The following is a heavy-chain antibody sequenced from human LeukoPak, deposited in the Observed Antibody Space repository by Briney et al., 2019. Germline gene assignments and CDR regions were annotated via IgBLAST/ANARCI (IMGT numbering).Heavy chain of an antibody. Sequence: GGSLRLSCAASGFTFSDYYMSWIRQAPGKGLEWISYIHSRGSTTYYADSVKGRFTISRDNAKNSLFLQMNSLRAEDTAVYYCAKSGLNRFDYWGQGTLVTVSS. D-gene: IGHD2-15*01. J-gene: IGHJ4*02. V-gene: IGHV3-11*01. CDR2: IHSRGSTT. CDR1: GFTFSDYY. CDR3: AKSGLNRFDY.